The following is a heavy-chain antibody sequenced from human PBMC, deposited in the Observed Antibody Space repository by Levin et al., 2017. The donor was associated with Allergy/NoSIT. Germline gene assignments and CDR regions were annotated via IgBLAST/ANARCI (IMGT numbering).Heavy chain of an antibody. Sequence: GESLKISCAASGFTFSGSAMHWVRQASGKGLEWVGRIRSKANSYATAYAASVKGRFTISRDNSKNTLYLQMNSLRAEDTAVYYCAREKGITGTSYFDYWGQGTLVTVSS. D-gene: IGHD1-7*01. CDR1: GFTFSGSA. J-gene: IGHJ4*02. V-gene: IGHV3-73*01. CDR2: IRSKANSYAT. CDR3: AREKGITGTSYFDY.